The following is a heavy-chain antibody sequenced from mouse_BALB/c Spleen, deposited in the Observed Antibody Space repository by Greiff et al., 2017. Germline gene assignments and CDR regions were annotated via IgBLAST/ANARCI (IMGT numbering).Heavy chain of an antibody. Sequence: EVQGVESGGGLVKPGGSLKLSCAASGFTFSDYYMYWVRQTPEKRLEWVATISDGGSYTYYPDSVKGRFTISRDNAKNNLYLQMSSLKSEDTAMYYCARDNYRYAYFDYWGQGTTLTVSS. D-gene: IGHD2-14*01. V-gene: IGHV5-4*02. J-gene: IGHJ2*01. CDR2: ISDGGSYT. CDR1: GFTFSDYY. CDR3: ARDNYRYAYFDY.